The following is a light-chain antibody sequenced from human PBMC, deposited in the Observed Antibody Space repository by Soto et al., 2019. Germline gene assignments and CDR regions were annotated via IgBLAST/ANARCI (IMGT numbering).Light chain of an antibody. CDR1: SDDIGTYDY. J-gene: IGLJ3*02. CDR2: EVT. CDR3: CSYISDTTHLA. V-gene: IGLV2-14*01. Sequence: QSALTQPASVSGSPGQSVTISCTGTSDDIGTYDYVSWYQQQPGRAPKLMISEVTKRPSEISDRFSGSKYGNTASLTISGLQLEDEAIYYCCSYISDTTHLAFGGGTKLTVL.